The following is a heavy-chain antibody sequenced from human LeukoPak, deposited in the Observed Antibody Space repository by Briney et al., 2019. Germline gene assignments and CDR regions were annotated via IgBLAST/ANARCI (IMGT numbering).Heavy chain of an antibody. CDR1: GGSISSYY. CDR2: IYYSGST. J-gene: IGHJ4*02. D-gene: IGHD2-15*01. Sequence: SETLSLTCTVSGGSISSYYWSWIRQPPGKGLEWIGYIYYSGSTNYNPSLKSRVTISVDTSKNQFSLKLSSVTAADTAVYYCARLKGGRSFWWRRTAVDYWGQGTLVTVSS. V-gene: IGHV4-59*08. CDR3: ARLKGGRSFWWRRTAVDY.